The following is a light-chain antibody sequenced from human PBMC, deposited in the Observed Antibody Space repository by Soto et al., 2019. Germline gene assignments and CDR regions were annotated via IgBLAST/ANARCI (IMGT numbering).Light chain of an antibody. CDR3: FSYTSSTAYV. J-gene: IGLJ1*01. V-gene: IGLV2-14*01. CDR2: EVS. CDR1: SSDVGGYKY. Sequence: SALTQPASVSGSPGQSITISCTGTSSDVGGYKYVSWYQLHPGKAPKLMIYEVSNRPSGISNRFSASKSGNTASLTISGLQAEDEADYYCFSYTSSTAYVFGTGTKVTV.